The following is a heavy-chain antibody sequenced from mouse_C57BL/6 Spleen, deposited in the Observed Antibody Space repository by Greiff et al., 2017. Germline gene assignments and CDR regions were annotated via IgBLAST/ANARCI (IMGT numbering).Heavy chain of an antibody. CDR3: ARGNYYGSSYGYFDY. D-gene: IGHD1-1*01. J-gene: IGHJ2*01. Sequence: EVKLQESGPVLVKPGASVKMSCKASGYTFTDYYMNWVKQSPGKSLEWIGVINPYNGGTSYNQKFKGKATLTVDKSSRPAYMELNSLTSEDSAVYYGARGNYYGSSYGYFDYWGQGTTLTVSS. CDR2: INPYNGGT. V-gene: IGHV1-19*01. CDR1: GYTFTDYY.